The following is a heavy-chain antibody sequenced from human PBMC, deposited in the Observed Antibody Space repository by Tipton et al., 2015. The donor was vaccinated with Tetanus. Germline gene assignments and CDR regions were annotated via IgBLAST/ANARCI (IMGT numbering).Heavy chain of an antibody. CDR3: VRGRGLGAYSFGFEY. CDR2: IYQTDST. J-gene: IGHJ4*02. D-gene: IGHD5-18*01. Sequence: TLSLTCTVSGDSITSFYWSWIRQTPGQGLEWLGYIYQTDSTYFNPSLRSRLSISISRSKNQFSLKLTSVTAADTAVYYCVRGRGLGAYSFGFEYWGQGAQVIVSS. V-gene: IGHV4-30-2*01. CDR1: GDSITSFY.